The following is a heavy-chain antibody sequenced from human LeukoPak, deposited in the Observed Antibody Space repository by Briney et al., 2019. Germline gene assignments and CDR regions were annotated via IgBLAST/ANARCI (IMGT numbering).Heavy chain of an antibody. CDR1: GYTFTGYY. Sequence: ASVKVSCKASGYTFTGYYMHWVRQAPGQGLEWMGWINPNSGGTNYAQKFQGRVTMTRDTSISTAYMELSRLRSDDTAVYYCARAYGSGSYYKEGDFDYWGQGTLVTVSS. J-gene: IGHJ4*02. V-gene: IGHV1-2*02. CDR3: ARAYGSGSYYKEGDFDY. D-gene: IGHD3-10*01. CDR2: INPNSGGT.